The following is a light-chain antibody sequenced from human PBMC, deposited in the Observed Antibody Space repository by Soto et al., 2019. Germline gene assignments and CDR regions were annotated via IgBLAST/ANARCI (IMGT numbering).Light chain of an antibody. CDR1: QSISSW. J-gene: IGKJ1*01. CDR2: DAS. CDR3: QQYNSYWT. V-gene: IGKV1-5*01. Sequence: DIQMTQSPSTLSASVGDRVTITCRASQSISSWLAWYQQKPGKAPKLLIYDASSLDSGVPSRFSGSGSGAEFTLTISSQQPDVFATYYCQQYNSYWTFGQGTKVEIK.